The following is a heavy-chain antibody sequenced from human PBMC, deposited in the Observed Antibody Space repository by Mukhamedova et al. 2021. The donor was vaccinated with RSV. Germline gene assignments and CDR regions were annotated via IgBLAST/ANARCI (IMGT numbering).Heavy chain of an antibody. J-gene: IGHJ5*02. Sequence: MGNDYWTWVRQTPGKGLEWIGYLYYSGNSNSNPSLKSRVSMSVDMSKNQFSLKLRFVTAADTAVYYCARERGGVNNRGCHPWGPG. V-gene: IGHV4-59*01. CDR3: ARERGGVNNRGCHP. CDR2: LYYSGNS. D-gene: IGHD3-16*01. CDR1: MGNDY.